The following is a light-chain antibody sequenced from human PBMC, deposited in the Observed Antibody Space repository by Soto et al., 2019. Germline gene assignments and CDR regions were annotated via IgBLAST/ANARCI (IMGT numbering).Light chain of an antibody. CDR2: EVT. CDR1: SVDINY. V-gene: IGLV2-8*01. CDR3: SSYAGRDIGV. J-gene: IGLJ3*02. Sequence: QSALTQPPSASGSRGQSVTISCTGTSVDINYVSWFQQHPGKAPKLIICEVTKRPSGVPGRFSGSKSGNTASLTVSGLQDDDEADYYCSSYAGRDIGVFGGGTQLTVL.